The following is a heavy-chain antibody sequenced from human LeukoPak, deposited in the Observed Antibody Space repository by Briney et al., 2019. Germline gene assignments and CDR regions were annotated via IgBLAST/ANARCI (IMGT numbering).Heavy chain of an antibody. CDR2: VSYDGTNK. CDR1: GVTFNTYA. V-gene: IGHV3-30*04. CDR3: ARDLQQVGISNMRFDH. J-gene: IGHJ4*02. Sequence: GGSLRLSCTASGVTFNTYAMHWVRQAPGKGLEWLAVVSYDGTNKFYADSVTGRFSISRDNSKNTLYLQMNSLRNDDTAVYYCARDLQQVGISNMRFDHWGPGTLVTVSS. D-gene: IGHD6-13*01.